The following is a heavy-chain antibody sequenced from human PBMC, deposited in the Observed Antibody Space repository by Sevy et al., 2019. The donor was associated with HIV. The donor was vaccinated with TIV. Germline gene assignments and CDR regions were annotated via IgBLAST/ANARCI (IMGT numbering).Heavy chain of an antibody. Sequence: SETLSLTCTVSGYSISSGGYYWSWIRQHPGKGLEWIGYIDYTGKAYYTPSLKSRITISVDTSKNQFSQKLTSVTAADTAAYYCARVPCYYDFDVYYYFDYWGQGTLVTVSS. D-gene: IGHD3-22*01. CDR2: IDYTGKA. V-gene: IGHV4-31*03. J-gene: IGHJ4*01. CDR1: GYSISSGGYY. CDR3: ARVPCYYDFDVYYYFDY.